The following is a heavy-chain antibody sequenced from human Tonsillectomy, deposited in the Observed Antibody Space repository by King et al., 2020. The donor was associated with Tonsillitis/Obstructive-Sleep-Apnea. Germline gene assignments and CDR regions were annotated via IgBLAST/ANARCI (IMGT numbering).Heavy chain of an antibody. CDR2: IYHSGST. Sequence: QLQESGPGLVKPSGTLSLTCAVSGGSISSSNWWSWVRQPPGKGLEWIGEIYHSGSTNYNPSLKSRVTISVAKSKNQFSLKLSSVTAADTAVYYCASFASLSYCSGGSCSRDYWGQGTLVTVSS. J-gene: IGHJ4*02. V-gene: IGHV4-4*02. D-gene: IGHD2-15*01. CDR1: GGSISSSNW. CDR3: ASFASLSYCSGGSCSRDY.